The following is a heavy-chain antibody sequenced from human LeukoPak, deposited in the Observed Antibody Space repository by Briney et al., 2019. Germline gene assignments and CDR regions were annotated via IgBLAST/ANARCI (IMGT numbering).Heavy chain of an antibody. D-gene: IGHD5-24*01. CDR2: ISNTGGDT. Sequence: GGSLRLSCAASGFTFSSYWMHWVRQAPGKGLEFVSSISNTGGDTSYANSVKGRFTISRDNSKNTLYLQMGSLRAEDMAVYYCTRRDGYNYADYWGQGTLVTVPS. CDR3: TRRDGYNYADY. J-gene: IGHJ4*02. V-gene: IGHV3-64*01. CDR1: GFTFSSYW.